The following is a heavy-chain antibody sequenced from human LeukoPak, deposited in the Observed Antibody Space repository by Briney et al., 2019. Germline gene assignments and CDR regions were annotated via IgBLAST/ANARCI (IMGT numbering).Heavy chain of an antibody. D-gene: IGHD3-3*01. Sequence: SETLSLTCAVSGVSISSYYWSWIRQPPGKGLEWIGYIYYSGSTNYNPSLKSRVTISEDTSKNQFSLKLSSVTAADTAIYYCAGDNHYDFAYYFDYWGQGTLVTVSS. CDR2: IYYSGST. CDR1: GVSISSYY. CDR3: AGDNHYDFAYYFDY. J-gene: IGHJ4*02. V-gene: IGHV4-59*01.